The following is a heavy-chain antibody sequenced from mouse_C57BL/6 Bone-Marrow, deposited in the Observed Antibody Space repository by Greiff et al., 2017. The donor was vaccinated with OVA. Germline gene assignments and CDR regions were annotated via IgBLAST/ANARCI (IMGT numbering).Heavy chain of an antibody. Sequence: VQLQQSGAELVRPGTSVKVSCKASGYAFTNYLIEWVKQRPGQGLEWIGVINPGSGGTNYNEKFKGKATLTADKSSSTAYMQLSSLTSEDSAVYFCARRAFYGSSPNFDVWGTGTTVTVSS. J-gene: IGHJ1*03. V-gene: IGHV1-54*01. CDR3: ARRAFYGSSPNFDV. D-gene: IGHD1-1*01. CDR2: INPGSGGT. CDR1: GYAFTNYL.